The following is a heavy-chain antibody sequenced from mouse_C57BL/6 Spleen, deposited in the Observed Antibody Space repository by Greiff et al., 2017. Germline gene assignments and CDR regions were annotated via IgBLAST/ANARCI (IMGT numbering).Heavy chain of an antibody. CDR1: GFTFSSYG. CDR2: ISSGGSYT. V-gene: IGHV5-6*01. Sequence: EVKLMESGGDLVKPGGSLKLSCAASGFTFSSYGMSWVRQTPDKRLEWVATISSGGSYTYYPDSVKGRFTISRDNAKNTLYLQMSSLKSEDTAMYYCARASYQPRGFAYWGQGTLVTVSA. J-gene: IGHJ3*01. CDR3: ARASYQPRGFAY. D-gene: IGHD5-1-1*01.